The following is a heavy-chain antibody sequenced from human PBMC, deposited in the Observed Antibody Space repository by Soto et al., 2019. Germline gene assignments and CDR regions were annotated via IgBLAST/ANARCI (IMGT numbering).Heavy chain of an antibody. CDR3: ARKGCSSTGCYYYGMDV. J-gene: IGHJ6*02. CDR2: INHSGST. Sequence: PSETLSLTCAVYVGSFSGYYWSWIRQPPGKGLEWIGEINHSGSTNYNPSLKSRVTISVDKSKNQFSLKLSSVTAADTAVYYCARKGCSSTGCYYYGMDVWGQGTTVTVSS. D-gene: IGHD2-2*01. CDR1: VGSFSGYY. V-gene: IGHV4-34*01.